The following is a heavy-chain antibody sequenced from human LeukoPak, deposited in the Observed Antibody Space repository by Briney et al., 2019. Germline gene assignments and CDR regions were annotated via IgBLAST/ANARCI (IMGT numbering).Heavy chain of an antibody. CDR2: IYYSGST. CDR3: ARVRAAAAASRGGRFIRYFDY. J-gene: IGHJ4*02. CDR1: GGSISGYY. V-gene: IGHV4-59*08. Sequence: SETLSLTCTVSGGSISGYYWSWIRQPPGKGLECIGYIYYSGSTNYNPSLKSRVTISVDTSRNQFSLKLTSVTAADTAVYYCARVRAAAAASRGGRFIRYFDYWGQGTLVTVSS. D-gene: IGHD6-13*01.